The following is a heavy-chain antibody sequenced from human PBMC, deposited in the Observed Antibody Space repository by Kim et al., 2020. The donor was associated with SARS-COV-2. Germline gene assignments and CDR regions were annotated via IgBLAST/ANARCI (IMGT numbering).Heavy chain of an antibody. Sequence: YSPSFQGQVTISVDKPISTAYLQWSSLKASDTAMYYCARHPRYSMDAFDIWGQGTMVTVSS. J-gene: IGHJ3*02. V-gene: IGHV5-51*01. D-gene: IGHD3-16*02. CDR3: ARHPRYSMDAFDI.